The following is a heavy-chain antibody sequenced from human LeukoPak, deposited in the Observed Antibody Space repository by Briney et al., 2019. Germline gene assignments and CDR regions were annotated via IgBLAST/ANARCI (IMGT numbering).Heavy chain of an antibody. CDR3: ARRRPYCSSTSCYLGNWFDP. Sequence: SETLSLTCTVSGGSISSYYWSCIRQPAGKGLEWIGRIYTSGSTNYNPSLKSRVTMSVDTSKNQFSLKLSSVTAADTAVYYCARRRPYCSSTSCYLGNWFDPWGQGTLVTVSS. CDR1: GGSISSYY. J-gene: IGHJ5*02. CDR2: IYTSGST. D-gene: IGHD2-2*01. V-gene: IGHV4-4*07.